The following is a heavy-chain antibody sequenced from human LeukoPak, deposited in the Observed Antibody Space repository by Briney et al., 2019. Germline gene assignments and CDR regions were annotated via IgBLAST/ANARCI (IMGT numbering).Heavy chain of an antibody. Sequence: GGSLRLSCAASGFTFSSYAMSWVRQAPGKGLEWVSTLSGSGGNTYYADSVKGRVTISRDNSKNTLYLQTNSLRAEDTAVYHCAKGSYYYDSADYFDYWGQGTLVTVSS. D-gene: IGHD3-22*01. J-gene: IGHJ4*02. V-gene: IGHV3-23*01. CDR2: LSGSGGNT. CDR3: AKGSYYYDSADYFDY. CDR1: GFTFSSYA.